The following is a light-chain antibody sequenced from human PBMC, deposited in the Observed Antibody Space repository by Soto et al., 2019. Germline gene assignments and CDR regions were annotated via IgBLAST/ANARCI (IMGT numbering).Light chain of an antibody. CDR2: AAS. J-gene: IGKJ1*01. CDR1: QSISNH. Sequence: IQMTQSPSSLSASVEDRAIITCRASQSISNHLNWYQQKPGKAPKLLIFAASSLPSGVPSRVSGSGSGPDFTLTISSLQPEDFATYYCQQSYSTPRTFGQGTKVDI. CDR3: QQSYSTPRT. V-gene: IGKV1-39*01.